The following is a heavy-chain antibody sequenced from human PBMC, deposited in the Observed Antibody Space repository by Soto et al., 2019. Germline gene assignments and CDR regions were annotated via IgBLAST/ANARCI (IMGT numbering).Heavy chain of an antibody. CDR2: IYYSGNP. V-gene: IGHV4-30-4*01. J-gene: IGHJ6*01. Sequence: PSETLSLTCTVSGGSIISVDYYWTWVRQPPGKGLEWLGYIYYSGNPYYNPSLRSRLTISVDTSKNQFSLTLSSVTYADTAVYYCARDYYSGSSWYSYGMDVWGQGTTVTVSS. CDR1: GGSIISVDYY. D-gene: IGHD1-26*01. CDR3: ARDYYSGSSWYSYGMDV.